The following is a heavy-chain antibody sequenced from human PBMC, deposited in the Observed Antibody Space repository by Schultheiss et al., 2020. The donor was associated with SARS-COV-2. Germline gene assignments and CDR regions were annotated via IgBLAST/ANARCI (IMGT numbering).Heavy chain of an antibody. CDR1: GGSFSGYY. J-gene: IGHJ5*02. V-gene: IGHV4-34*01. Sequence: GSLRLSCAVYGGSFSGYYWSWIRQPPGKGLEWIGEINHSGSTNYNPSLKSRVTISVDTSKNQFSLKLSSVTAADTAVYYCARVPGDWFDPWGQGTLVTVSS. D-gene: IGHD3-10*01. CDR3: ARVPGDWFDP. CDR2: INHSGST.